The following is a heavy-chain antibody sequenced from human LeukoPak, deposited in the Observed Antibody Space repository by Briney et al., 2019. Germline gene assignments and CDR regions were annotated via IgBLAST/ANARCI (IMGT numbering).Heavy chain of an antibody. D-gene: IGHD2-2*01. Sequence: ASVKVSCKTSGYTFTNYYIHWVRRAPGQGLEWRGKINPSGGSTSYPQKFQGRVTMTTDTSTSTAYMELRSVRSDDTAVYYCARDCSSTSCYHNFDYWGQGTLVTVSS. V-gene: IGHV1-46*01. CDR2: INPSGGST. CDR3: ARDCSSTSCYHNFDY. J-gene: IGHJ4*02. CDR1: GYTFTNYY.